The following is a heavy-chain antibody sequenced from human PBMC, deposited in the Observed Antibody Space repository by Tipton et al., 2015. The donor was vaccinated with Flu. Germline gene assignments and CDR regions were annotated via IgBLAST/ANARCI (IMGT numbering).Heavy chain of an antibody. CDR1: GYTFTGYY. D-gene: IGHD3-9*01. V-gene: IGHV1-2*06. CDR2: INPNSGGT. CDR3: ARSSGPPFLTGYYDGMDV. Sequence: QLVQSGAEVKKPGASVKVSCKASGYTFTGYYMHWVRQAPGQGLEWMGRINPNSGGTNYAQKFQGRVTMTRDTSISTAYMELSRLRSDDTPVYFCARSSGPPFLTGYYDGMDVWGQGPTVPVSS. J-gene: IGHJ6*02.